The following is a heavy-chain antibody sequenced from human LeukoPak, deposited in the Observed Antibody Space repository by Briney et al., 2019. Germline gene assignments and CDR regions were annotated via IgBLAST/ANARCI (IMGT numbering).Heavy chain of an antibody. V-gene: IGHV3-7*03. Sequence: GGSLRLSCGASGFTFTTYWMNWVRQAPGKGLEWVANIKQDGSETYYVDSVKGRFTISRDNAKKSLFLQMNSLRAEDTAVYYCARGRFIAGTTAYYFDYWGQGTLVTVSS. CDR3: ARGRFIAGTTAYYFDY. CDR1: GFTFTTYW. J-gene: IGHJ4*02. CDR2: IKQDGSET. D-gene: IGHD1-26*01.